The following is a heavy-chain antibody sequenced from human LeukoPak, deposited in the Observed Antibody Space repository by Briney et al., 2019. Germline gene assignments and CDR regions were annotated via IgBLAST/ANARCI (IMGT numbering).Heavy chain of an antibody. CDR3: ASDSYSGYDFVYYMDV. D-gene: IGHD5-12*01. V-gene: IGHV4-4*07. CDR1: GGSISSYY. Sequence: SETLSLTCTVSGGSISSYYWSWIRQPAGKGLEWIGRIYTSGSTNYNPSLKSRVTMSVDTSKNQFSLNMSSVTAADTAVYYCASDSYSGYDFVYYMDVWGKGTTVTVSS. CDR2: IYTSGST. J-gene: IGHJ6*03.